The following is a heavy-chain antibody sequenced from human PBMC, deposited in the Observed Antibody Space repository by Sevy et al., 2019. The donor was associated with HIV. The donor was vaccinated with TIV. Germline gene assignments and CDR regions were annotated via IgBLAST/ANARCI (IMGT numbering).Heavy chain of an antibody. CDR1: GFTFSSYA. Sequence: GGSLRLSCAASGFTFSSYAMSWVRQAPGKGLEWVSAISGSGGSTYYADSVKGRFTISRDNSKNTLYLQMNSLRAEDTAVYYCAKEFVVQGVIITPGPYWFDPWGQGTLVTVSS. J-gene: IGHJ5*02. CDR2: ISGSGGST. D-gene: IGHD3-10*01. V-gene: IGHV3-23*01. CDR3: AKEFVVQGVIITPGPYWFDP.